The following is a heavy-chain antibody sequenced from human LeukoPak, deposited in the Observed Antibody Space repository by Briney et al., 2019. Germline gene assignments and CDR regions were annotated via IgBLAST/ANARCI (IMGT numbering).Heavy chain of an antibody. V-gene: IGHV3-33*01. J-gene: IGHJ5*02. CDR2: IWYDGSNK. CDR1: GFTFSNYG. D-gene: IGHD2-2*01. CDR3: ARSRDIVVVFPDFDL. Sequence: GGSLRLSCAASGFTFSNYGMHWVRQAPGKGLEWVAVIWYDGSNKYYADSVKGRFTISRDNSKNTLYLQMNSLRAEDTAVYYCARSRDIVVVFPDFDLWGQGTLVTVSS.